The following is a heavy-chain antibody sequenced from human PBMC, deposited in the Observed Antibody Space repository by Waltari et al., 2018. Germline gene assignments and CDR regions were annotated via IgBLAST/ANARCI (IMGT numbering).Heavy chain of an antibody. CDR2: ISSSSNYI. Sequence: EVQLVESGGGLVKPGGSLRLSCAASGFTFSSYSMNWVRQAPGKGLAWVSSISSSSNYIYYADSVKGRFTIFRDNAKHSLFLQMNSLRAEDTAVYYCARDFTSWGFDYWGQGTLVTVSS. V-gene: IGHV3-21*01. CDR3: ARDFTSWGFDY. D-gene: IGHD2-2*01. CDR1: GFTFSSYS. J-gene: IGHJ4*02.